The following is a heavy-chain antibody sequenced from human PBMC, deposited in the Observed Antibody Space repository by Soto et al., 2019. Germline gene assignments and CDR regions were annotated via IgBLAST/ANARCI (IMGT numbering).Heavy chain of an antibody. Sequence: PGGSLRLSCAASGFTFSSYGMSWVRQAPGKGLEWVSSIGGGGSNTYYADSVKGRFTISRDNSKNMLYLQMDTLRAEDTALYYCARDRAYASGSANGPPDSWGQGILVTVSS. CDR3: ARDRAYASGSANGPPDS. J-gene: IGHJ4*02. V-gene: IGHV3-23*01. CDR2: IGGGGSNT. D-gene: IGHD3-10*01. CDR1: GFTFSSYG.